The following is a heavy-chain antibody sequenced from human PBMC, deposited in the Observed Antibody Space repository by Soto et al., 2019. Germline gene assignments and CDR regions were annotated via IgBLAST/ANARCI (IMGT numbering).Heavy chain of an antibody. CDR3: AIGGGHIYYSGMDV. CDR1: GFFFSDYD. CDR2: ISGTGDTT. V-gene: IGHV3-11*01. Sequence: GGSLRLSGEACGFFFSDYDISWIRQAPWKGLETLCYISGTGDTTSYADSVKGRFTISRDNAKNSLFLHLNSLSAGDTAVYYCAIGGGHIYYSGMDVWGQGTTVTVSS. J-gene: IGHJ6*02. D-gene: IGHD3-3*01.